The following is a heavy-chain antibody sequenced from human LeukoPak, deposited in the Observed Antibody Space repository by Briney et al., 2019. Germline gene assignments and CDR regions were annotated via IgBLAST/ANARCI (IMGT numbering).Heavy chain of an antibody. CDR1: GFAFNTYA. J-gene: IGHJ4*02. CDR3: AREAFGSGSYPDY. CDR2: IWHDGSHK. D-gene: IGHD3-10*01. Sequence: PGGSLRLSCEASGFAFNTYAMHWVRQAPGKGLEWVTLIWHDGSHKFYIDSVRGRFTISRDNSKNTAYLQMNGLRAEDTAVYYCAREAFGSGSYPDYWGQGTLVAVSS. V-gene: IGHV3-33*01.